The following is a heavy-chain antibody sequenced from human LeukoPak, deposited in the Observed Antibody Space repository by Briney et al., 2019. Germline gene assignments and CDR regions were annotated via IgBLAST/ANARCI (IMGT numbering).Heavy chain of an antibody. CDR2: IYPGDSDT. V-gene: IGHV5-51*01. CDR3: ARSHFFSLYYFDY. Sequence: AGESLKISCKGSGYSFTSYWIGWVRQMPGKGLEWMGIIYPGDSDTRYSPSFQGQVTISADKSISTAYLQWSSLEASDTAMYYCARSHFFSLYYFDYWGQGTLVTVSS. J-gene: IGHJ4*02. D-gene: IGHD2/OR15-2a*01. CDR1: GYSFTSYW.